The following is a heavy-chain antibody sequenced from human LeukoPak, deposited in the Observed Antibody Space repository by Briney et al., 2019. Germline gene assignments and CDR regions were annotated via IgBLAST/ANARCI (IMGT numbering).Heavy chain of an antibody. Sequence: SGPGLVKPSQTLSLTCAISGDSVSSNSAAWNWIRQSPPRGLEWLGRTYYRSKWYNDYAISVKSRITFTPDTSKNQFSLQLNSMTPEDTAVYYCARGEDSFSHWGQGTLVTVSS. D-gene: IGHD1-26*01. J-gene: IGHJ4*02. V-gene: IGHV6-1*01. CDR1: GDSVSSNSAA. CDR3: ARGEDSFSH. CDR2: TYYRSKWYN.